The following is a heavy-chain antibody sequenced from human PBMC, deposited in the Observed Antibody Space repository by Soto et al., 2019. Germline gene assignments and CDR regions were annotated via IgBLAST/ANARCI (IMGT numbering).Heavy chain of an antibody. V-gene: IGHV4-59*01. Sequence: ASETLSLTCTVSGGSISSYYWSWIRQPPGKGLEWIGYTYYSGSTNYNPSLKSRVTISVDTSKNQFSLKLSSVTAADTAVYYCARALYYYDSSGYPNWFDPWGQGTLVTVSS. J-gene: IGHJ5*02. CDR2: TYYSGST. CDR3: ARALYYYDSSGYPNWFDP. D-gene: IGHD3-22*01. CDR1: GGSISSYY.